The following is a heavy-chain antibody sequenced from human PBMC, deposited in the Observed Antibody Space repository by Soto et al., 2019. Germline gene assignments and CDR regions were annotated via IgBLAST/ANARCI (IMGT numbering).Heavy chain of an antibody. CDR3: SRQASDFWSGKPQYYMDV. CDR1: GVTFSGSA. Sequence: GGSLRLSCAASGVTFSGSAMHWVRQDSGKGLEWVGRIRSKANNYATAYGASVKGRFTISRDDSKNTAYLQMNSLKTEDTAVYYCSRQASDFWSGKPQYYMDVWGKGTTVTVSS. V-gene: IGHV3-73*01. CDR2: IRSKANNYAT. J-gene: IGHJ6*03. D-gene: IGHD3-3*01.